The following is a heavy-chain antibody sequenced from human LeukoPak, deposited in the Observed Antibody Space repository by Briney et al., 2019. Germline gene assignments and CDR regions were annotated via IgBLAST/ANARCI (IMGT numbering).Heavy chain of an antibody. CDR3: ARHRGVKEDFIDY. D-gene: IGHD3-10*01. CDR2: IYPGDSDT. Sequence: GESLKISFKGSGXSFTSYCIGWVRQMPGKGLEWMGIIYPGDSDTRYSPSFQGQVTISADKSISTAYLQWSSLKASDTAMYYCARHRGVKEDFIDYWGQGTLVTVSS. CDR1: GXSFTSYC. J-gene: IGHJ4*02. V-gene: IGHV5-51*01.